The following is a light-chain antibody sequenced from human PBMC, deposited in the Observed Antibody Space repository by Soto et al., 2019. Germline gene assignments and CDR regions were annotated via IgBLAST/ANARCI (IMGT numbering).Light chain of an antibody. Sequence: EIVMTQSPATLSVSPGERATLSYRASQSVSSNLAWYQQKPGLAPRLLIYGASTRATGIPARFSGSGSGTEFTLSIGSLQSEDFAVYYCQQYNDWPPTFGQGTKVDIK. J-gene: IGKJ1*01. V-gene: IGKV3-15*01. CDR2: GAS. CDR3: QQYNDWPPT. CDR1: QSVSSN.